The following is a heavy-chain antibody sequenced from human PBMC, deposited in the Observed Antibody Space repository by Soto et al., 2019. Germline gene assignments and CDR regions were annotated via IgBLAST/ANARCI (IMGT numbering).Heavy chain of an antibody. Sequence: SVKVSCKASGGTFSSYAISWVRQAPGQGLEWMGGIIPIFGTANYAQKFQGRVTITADESTSTAYMELSSLRSEDTAVYYCARGWGDTVAGTIWFDTWGQGTLVTVSS. CDR3: ARGWGDTVAGTIWFDT. CDR1: GGTFSSYA. V-gene: IGHV1-69*13. J-gene: IGHJ5*02. D-gene: IGHD6-19*01. CDR2: IIPIFGTA.